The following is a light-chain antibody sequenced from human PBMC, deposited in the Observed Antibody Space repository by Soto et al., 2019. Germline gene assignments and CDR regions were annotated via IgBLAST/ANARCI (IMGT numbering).Light chain of an antibody. J-gene: IGLJ3*02. CDR2: GNS. CDR3: QSYDSSLSSSGV. CDR1: SSNIGAGYD. V-gene: IGLV1-40*01. Sequence: QSVLTRPPSVSGAPGQRVTISCTGSSSNIGAGYDVHWYQHLPGTAPKLLIYGNSNRPSGVPDRFSGSKSGTSASLAITGLQAEDEADYYCQSYDSSLSSSGVFGGGTKLTVL.